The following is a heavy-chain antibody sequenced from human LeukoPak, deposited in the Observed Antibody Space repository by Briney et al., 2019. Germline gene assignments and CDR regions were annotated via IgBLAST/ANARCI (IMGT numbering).Heavy chain of an antibody. CDR3: ARDWGYFDWLLDY. D-gene: IGHD3-9*01. CDR1: GGTFISYA. Sequence: SVKVSCKASGGTFISYAISWVRQAPGQGLEWMGGIIPIFGTANYAQKFQGRVTITADESTSTAYMELSSLRSEDTAVYYCARDWGYFDWLLDYWGQGTLVTVSS. J-gene: IGHJ4*02. V-gene: IGHV1-69*01. CDR2: IIPIFGTA.